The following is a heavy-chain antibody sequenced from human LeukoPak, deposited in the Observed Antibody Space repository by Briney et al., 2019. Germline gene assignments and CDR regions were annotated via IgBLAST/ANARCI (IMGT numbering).Heavy chain of an antibody. CDR1: GFTLSSYW. V-gene: IGHV3-74*01. CDR2: INSDGSNI. CDR3: ARAITGDHDY. Sequence: HPGGSLRLSCAASGFTLSSYWMHWVRQAPGKGLVWVSRINSDGSNIGYADSVKGRFTISRDNAKNTLYLQMNSLRAEDTAVYYCARAITGDHDYWGQGTLVTVSS. J-gene: IGHJ4*02. D-gene: IGHD3-16*01.